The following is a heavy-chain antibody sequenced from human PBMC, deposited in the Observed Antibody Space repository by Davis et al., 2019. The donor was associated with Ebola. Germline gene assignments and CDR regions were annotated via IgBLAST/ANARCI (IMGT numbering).Heavy chain of an antibody. CDR2: ISSSSSYT. CDR1: GFTFSDYY. D-gene: IGHD2-15*01. V-gene: IGHV3-11*06. CDR3: ARLVVVVGADYFDY. Sequence: GESLKISCAASGFTFSDYYMSWIRQAPGKGLEWVSYISSSSSYTNYADSVKGRFTISRDNAKNSLYLQMNSLRAEDTAVYYCARLVVVVGADYFDYWGQGTLVTVSS. J-gene: IGHJ4*02.